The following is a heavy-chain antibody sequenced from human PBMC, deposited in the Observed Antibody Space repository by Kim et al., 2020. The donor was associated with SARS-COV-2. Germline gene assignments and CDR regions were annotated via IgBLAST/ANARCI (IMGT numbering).Heavy chain of an antibody. CDR3: AKDVGPGLGAIGY. CDR1: GFTFSDYA. J-gene: IGHJ4*02. V-gene: IGHV3-9*01. Sequence: GGSLRLSCKTSGFTFSDYAMHWVRQRPEKGLEWVSGISRSSGHIEYADYVRGRFSISRDNAKNSLYLQMSSLRLEDTGLYYCAKDVGPGLGAIGYWGQG. D-gene: IGHD2-15*01. CDR2: ISRSSGHI.